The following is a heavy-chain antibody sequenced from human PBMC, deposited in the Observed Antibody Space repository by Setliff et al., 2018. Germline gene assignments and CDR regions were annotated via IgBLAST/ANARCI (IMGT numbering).Heavy chain of an antibody. CDR3: ARSRGTWGTSFGY. CDR1: GDSFRRHA. D-gene: IGHD3-16*01. Sequence: ASVKVSCKASGDSFRRHAISWVRQAPGQGLEWMGGIIPIFPSPKYAQKFQGRVTITADESTSTAYMELSSLIFEDTAVYYCARSRGTWGTSFGYWGLGTLVTVSS. J-gene: IGHJ4*02. CDR2: IIPIFPSP. V-gene: IGHV1-69*13.